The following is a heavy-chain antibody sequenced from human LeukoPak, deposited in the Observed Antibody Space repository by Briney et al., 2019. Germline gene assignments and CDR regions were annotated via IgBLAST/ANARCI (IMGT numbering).Heavy chain of an antibody. CDR1: GFIFTTYG. D-gene: IGHD3-10*01. Sequence: PGRSLRLSCAASGFIFTTYGMHWVRQAPGKGLEWVAVMWREGSDKYYADPVQGRFTISRDNSKNTLYLQMDSLRVEGTAVYYCARGRDLPAFDVWGQGTLVTVSS. CDR3: ARGRDLPAFDV. J-gene: IGHJ3*01. V-gene: IGHV3-33*01. CDR2: MWREGSDK.